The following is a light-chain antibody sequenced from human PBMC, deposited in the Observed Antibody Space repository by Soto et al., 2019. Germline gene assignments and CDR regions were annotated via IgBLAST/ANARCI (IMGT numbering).Light chain of an antibody. CDR3: QQYGTSPQT. CDR2: DVS. J-gene: IGKJ5*01. Sequence: IVLTQSPGTLSLSPGERATLSCRASQSVSCTYLAWYQQRPGQAPRLLIYDVSSRATGIPDRVIGSGSGADFTLTISRLEPEDFAVYYCQQYGTSPQTVGQGTRLEIK. V-gene: IGKV3-20*01. CDR1: QSVSCTY.